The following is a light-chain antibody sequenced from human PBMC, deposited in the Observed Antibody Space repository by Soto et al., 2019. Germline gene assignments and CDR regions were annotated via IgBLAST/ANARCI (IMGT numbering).Light chain of an antibody. J-gene: IGKJ5*01. Sequence: EIVLTQSPATLSLSPGERATLSCRTSQSVSKYFACYQQQPGRAPRLLIYDASSRATGIPARFIGSGSGTDFTLTISSQEPEGFAIYYCQRRSNWPITFGKGTRLEIK. CDR3: QRRSNWPIT. CDR2: DAS. V-gene: IGKV3-11*01. CDR1: QSVSKY.